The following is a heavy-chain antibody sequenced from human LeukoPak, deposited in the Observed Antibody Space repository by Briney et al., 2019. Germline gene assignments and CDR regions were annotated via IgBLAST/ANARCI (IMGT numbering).Heavy chain of an antibody. CDR1: GFTFNSYG. V-gene: IGHV3-30*03. J-gene: IGHJ6*03. CDR3: ARDSQGGYYMDV. D-gene: IGHD3-16*01. Sequence: AGGSLRLSCAASGFTFNSYGMHWVRQAPGKGLEWVAAVSDDGSNKYYADSVKGRFTISRDNSKNTLYLQMNSLRAEDTAVHYCARDSQGGYYMDVWGKGTTVTVSS. CDR2: VSDDGSNK.